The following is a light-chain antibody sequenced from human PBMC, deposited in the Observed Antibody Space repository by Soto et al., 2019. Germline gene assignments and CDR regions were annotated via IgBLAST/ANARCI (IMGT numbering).Light chain of an antibody. Sequence: DIQMTQSPSSLSASAGDRVTITCRASQGISSYFAWYQQKPAKVPKLLIYATSTLQSGVPSRFSCSGSGTDCTLTISSLEPEDVATYYCQKYNTAPLTFGGGTKVEIK. V-gene: IGKV1-27*01. CDR3: QKYNTAPLT. J-gene: IGKJ4*01. CDR2: ATS. CDR1: QGISSY.